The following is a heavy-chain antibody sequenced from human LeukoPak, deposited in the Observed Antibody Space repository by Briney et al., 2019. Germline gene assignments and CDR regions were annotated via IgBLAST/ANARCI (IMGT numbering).Heavy chain of an antibody. CDR2: INHSGST. Sequence: PSETQSLTCAVYGGSFSGYYWSWIRQPPGKGLEWIGEINHSGSTNYNPSLKSRVTISVDTSKNQFSLKLSSVTAADTAVYYCARGVDTATDGADYWGQGTLVTVSS. CDR3: ARGVDTATDGADY. V-gene: IGHV4-34*01. J-gene: IGHJ4*02. CDR1: GGSFSGYY. D-gene: IGHD5-18*01.